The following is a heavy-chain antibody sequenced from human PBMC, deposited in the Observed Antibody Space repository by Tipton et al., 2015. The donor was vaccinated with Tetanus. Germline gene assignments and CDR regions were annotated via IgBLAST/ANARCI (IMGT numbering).Heavy chain of an antibody. CDR2: DSGYSGNT. V-gene: IGHV1-18*01. Sequence: QSGAEVKQPGASVKVSCKASGYTFTKYGINWVRQAPGQGLEWMGWDSGYSGNTNYAQKLQGRVTMTTDTSTNTAYMELRSLTSDDTAVFFCARLVKQGLVPEDYWGQGALVTFSS. CDR1: GYTFTKYG. D-gene: IGHD6-19*01. CDR3: ARLVKQGLVPEDY. J-gene: IGHJ4*02.